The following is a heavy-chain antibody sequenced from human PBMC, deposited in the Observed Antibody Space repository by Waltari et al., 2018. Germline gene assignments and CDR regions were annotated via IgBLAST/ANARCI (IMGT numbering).Heavy chain of an antibody. CDR2: LKSKAEGGTT. CDR3: TTEGGRTWPMY. V-gene: IGHV3-15*01. Sequence: EVQLVESGGGLVKPGDSLRLSCVASGFTFANAWINWVRQAPGEGLGWVVRLKSKAEGGTTDYAAPVKGRFAISRDDSKDTAYLQMNSLKTEDTAMYFCTTEGGRTWPMYWGQGTLVTVSS. D-gene: IGHD2-2*01. CDR1: GFTFANAW. J-gene: IGHJ4*02.